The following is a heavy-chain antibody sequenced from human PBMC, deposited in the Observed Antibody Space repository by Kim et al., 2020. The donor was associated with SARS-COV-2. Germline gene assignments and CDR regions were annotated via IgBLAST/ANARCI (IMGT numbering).Heavy chain of an antibody. CDR2: ISPYNGNT. CDR3: ARDLGGTYLYGLDV. D-gene: IGHD1-26*01. V-gene: IGHV1-18*01. Sequence: ASVKVSCEASGYIFTSYHINWVRQAPGQGLEWMGWISPYNGNTNYAQKFQGRVTMTTDSSTSTAYMELRSLGSDDTAVYYCARDLGGTYLYGLDVWGQGTTVSLSS. J-gene: IGHJ6*02. CDR1: GYIFTSYH.